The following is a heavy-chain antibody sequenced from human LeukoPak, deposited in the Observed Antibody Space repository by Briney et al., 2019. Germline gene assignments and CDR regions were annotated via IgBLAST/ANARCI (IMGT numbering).Heavy chain of an antibody. CDR3: ARDRIRGDY. J-gene: IGHJ4*02. CDR1: GFTFSSYS. Sequence: PGGSLRLSCVASGFTFSSYSMSWVRQAPGKGLEWVSSISSSSSYIFYANSVKGRFTISRDNAKNSLYLQMNSLRAEDTAVYYCARDRIRGDYWGQGTLVTVSS. CDR2: ISSSSSYI. V-gene: IGHV3-21*01.